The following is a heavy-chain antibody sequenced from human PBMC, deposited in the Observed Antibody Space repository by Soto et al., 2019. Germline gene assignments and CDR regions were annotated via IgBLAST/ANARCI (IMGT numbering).Heavy chain of an antibody. Sequence: PXQGLEWMGWINPNSGGTNYAQKFQGWVTMTRDTSISTAYMELSRLRSDDTAVYYCARSQGSGYDYSGMDVWGQGTTVTVSS. J-gene: IGHJ6*02. CDR3: ARSQGSGYDYSGMDV. CDR2: INPNSGGT. V-gene: IGHV1-2*04. D-gene: IGHD1-26*01.